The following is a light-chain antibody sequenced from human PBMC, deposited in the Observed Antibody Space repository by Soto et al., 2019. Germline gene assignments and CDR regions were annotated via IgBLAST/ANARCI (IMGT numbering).Light chain of an antibody. CDR2: GAS. J-gene: IGKJ1*01. V-gene: IGKV3-20*01. CDR3: QQCGSSPET. Sequence: IVLTQSPGTLSLSPGERVTLSCRASQSVTTRLAWYQHKPGQAPTLLMSGASNRASGVPVRFSGSGSGTDFTLTITRLEPEDFALYYCQQCGSSPETFGQGTKVDI. CDR1: QSVTTR.